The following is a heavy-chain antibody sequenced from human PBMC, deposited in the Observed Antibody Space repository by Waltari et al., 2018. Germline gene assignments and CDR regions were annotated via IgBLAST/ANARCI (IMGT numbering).Heavy chain of an antibody. Sequence: EVQLVESGGGLVQPGVSLRLSCAASGFPLSSYWMSWVRQAPGKGLEWVANIMTDGSEEYYVDSVRGRFTISRDNAKNSLFLQMNSLRPEDTAVYYCARDQWFAFDIWGQGTMVTVSS. CDR2: IMTDGSEE. CDR1: GFPLSSYW. J-gene: IGHJ3*02. CDR3: ARDQWFAFDI. D-gene: IGHD3-22*01. V-gene: IGHV3-7*01.